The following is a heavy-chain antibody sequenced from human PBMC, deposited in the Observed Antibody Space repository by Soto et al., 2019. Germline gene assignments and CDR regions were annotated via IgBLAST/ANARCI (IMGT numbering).Heavy chain of an antibody. CDR2: TYYRSKWYN. CDR3: AREESFSSSWYNWFDP. D-gene: IGHD6-13*01. V-gene: IGHV6-1*01. Sequence: QVQLQQSGPGLVKPSQTLSLTCAISGDSVSSNSAAWNWIRQSPSRGLEWLGRTYYRSKWYNDYAVSWKRRITINPDKAKNQCSRQLNSVPPEDTAVYYCAREESFSSSWYNWFDPWGQGTLVTVSS. CDR1: GDSVSSNSAA. J-gene: IGHJ5*02.